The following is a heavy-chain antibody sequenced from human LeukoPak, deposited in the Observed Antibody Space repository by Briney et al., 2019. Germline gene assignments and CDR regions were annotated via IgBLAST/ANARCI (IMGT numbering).Heavy chain of an antibody. CDR2: ISSSSSYI. D-gene: IGHD5-24*01. CDR3: ARDPHGWLPRNPLLY. Sequence: GGSLRLSCAASGFTFSSYSMNWVRQAPGKGLEWVSSISSSSSYIYYADSVKGRFTISRDNAKNSLYLQMNSLRAEDTAVYYCARDPHGWLPRNPLLYWGQGTLVTASS. J-gene: IGHJ4*02. CDR1: GFTFSSYS. V-gene: IGHV3-21*01.